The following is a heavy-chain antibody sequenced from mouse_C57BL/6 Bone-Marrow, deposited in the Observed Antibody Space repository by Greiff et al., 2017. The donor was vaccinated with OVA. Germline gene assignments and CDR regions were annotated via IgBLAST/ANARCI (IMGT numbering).Heavy chain of an antibody. V-gene: IGHV1-54*01. Sequence: VKLQESGAELVRPGTSVKVSCKASGYAFTNYLIEWVKQRPGQGLEWIGVINPGSGGTNYNEKFKGKATLTADKSSSTAYMQLSSLTSEDSAVYFCAGGPYYYGSSPFDYWGQGTTLTVSS. CDR3: AGGPYYYGSSPFDY. CDR2: INPGSGGT. J-gene: IGHJ2*01. D-gene: IGHD1-1*01. CDR1: GYAFTNYL.